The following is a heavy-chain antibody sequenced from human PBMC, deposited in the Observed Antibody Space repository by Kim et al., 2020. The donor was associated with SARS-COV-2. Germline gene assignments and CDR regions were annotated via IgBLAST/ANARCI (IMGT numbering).Heavy chain of an antibody. CDR2: ISPNGGQT. D-gene: IGHD1-26*01. V-gene: IGHV3-23*01. J-gene: IGHJ4*02. CDR1: GFSFSTFE. CDR3: AKGSLFDW. Sequence: GGSLRLSCAASGFSFSTFEMSWGRQAPGKGLEWVSTISPNGGQTHYADSVKGRFTISRDNSQNTLYLQINSLRVEDTAAYFCAKGSLFDWWGQGTLVTVSS.